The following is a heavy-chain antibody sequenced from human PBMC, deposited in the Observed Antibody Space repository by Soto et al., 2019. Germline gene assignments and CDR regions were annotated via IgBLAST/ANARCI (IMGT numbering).Heavy chain of an antibody. CDR2: IWYDGSNK. D-gene: IGHD1-26*01. Sequence: GGSLRLSCAASGFTFSSYGMHWVRQAPGKGLEWVAVIWYDGSNKYYADSVKGRFTISRDNSKNTLYLQMNSLRAEDTAVYYCAREGSEWELHTYYYYGMDVWGQGTTVTVSS. CDR3: AREGSEWELHTYYYYGMDV. CDR1: GFTFSSYG. V-gene: IGHV3-33*01. J-gene: IGHJ6*02.